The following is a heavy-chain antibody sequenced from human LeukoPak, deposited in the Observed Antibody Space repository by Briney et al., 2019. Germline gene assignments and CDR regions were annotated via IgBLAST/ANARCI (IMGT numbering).Heavy chain of an antibody. V-gene: IGHV3-64D*06. CDR2: SSSNGGST. J-gene: IGHJ4*02. CDR1: GFTFSSYG. D-gene: IGHD1-26*01. CDR3: ARASDGSYYYY. Sequence: GGSLRLSCSASGFTFSSYGMHWVRQAPGKGLEYVSSSSSNGGSTSYADSVKGRFTISRDNSKNTLYLQMSSLRAEDTAVYYCARASDGSYYYYWGQGTLVTVSS.